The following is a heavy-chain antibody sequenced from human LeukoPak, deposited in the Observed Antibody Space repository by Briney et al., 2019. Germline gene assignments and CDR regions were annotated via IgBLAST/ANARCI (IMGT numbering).Heavy chain of an antibody. Sequence: SGPALVKPTQTLTLTCTFSGFSLSTSGMCVSWIRQPPGKALEWLARIDWDDDKYYSTSLKTRLTISKDTSKNQVVLTMTNMDPVDTATYYCARTLSWGRARATNWFDPWGQGTLVTVSS. V-gene: IGHV2-70*11. CDR1: GFSLSTSGMC. CDR2: IDWDDDK. J-gene: IGHJ5*02. D-gene: IGHD2-15*01. CDR3: ARTLSWGRARATNWFDP.